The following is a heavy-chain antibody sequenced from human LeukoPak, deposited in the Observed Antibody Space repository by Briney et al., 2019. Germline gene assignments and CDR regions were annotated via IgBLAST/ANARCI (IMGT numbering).Heavy chain of an antibody. CDR2: ISAYNGNT. Sequence: GASVKVSCKASGYTFTSYGISWVRQAPGQGLEWMGWISAYNGNTNYAQKLQGRVTMTTDTSTSTAYMELRSLRSDDTAVYYCARIVVVPAATLYYYYGMDVWGQGTTVTVSS. CDR3: ARIVVVPAATLYYYYGMDV. V-gene: IGHV1-18*01. CDR1: GYTFTSYG. J-gene: IGHJ6*02. D-gene: IGHD2-2*01.